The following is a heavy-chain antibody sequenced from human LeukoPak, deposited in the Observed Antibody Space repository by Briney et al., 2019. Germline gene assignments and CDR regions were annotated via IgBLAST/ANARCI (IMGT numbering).Heavy chain of an antibody. CDR3: ARGGSYLVDY. J-gene: IGHJ4*02. CDR2: ISSSSSTI. Sequence: GGSLRLSCAASGFTFSSYGMNWVRQAPGKGLEWVSYISSSSSTIYYADSAKGRFTISRDNAKNSLYLQMNSLRAEDTAVYYCARGGSYLVDYRGQGTLVTVSS. CDR1: GFTFSSYG. D-gene: IGHD1-26*01. V-gene: IGHV3-48*04.